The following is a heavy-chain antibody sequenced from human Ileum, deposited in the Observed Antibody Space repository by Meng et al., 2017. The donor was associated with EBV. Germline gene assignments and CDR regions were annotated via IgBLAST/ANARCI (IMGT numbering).Heavy chain of an antibody. J-gene: IGHJ5*02. D-gene: IGHD2-8*01. CDR1: GESIISNYW. Sequence: QVQVQEAGPGLGKPSGTLSLTCAVSGESIISNYWWSWVRQPPGKGLEWIGEIYYNTNTNYNPSLKGRVTMSVDTSQNQFSLTLSSVTAADTAVYFCARKFSVVGSTDGWFDPWGQGTLVTVSS. V-gene: IGHV4-4*02. CDR2: IYYNTNT. CDR3: ARKFSVVGSTDGWFDP.